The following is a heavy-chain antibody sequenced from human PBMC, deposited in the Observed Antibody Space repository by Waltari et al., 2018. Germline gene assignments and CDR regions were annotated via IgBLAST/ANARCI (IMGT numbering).Heavy chain of an antibody. J-gene: IGHJ3*02. Sequence: QVQLQESGPGLVKPSETLSLTCTVSGGSISSYYWSWIRQPPGKGLEWIGYIYYSGSTNYNPSLKSRVTISVDTSKNQFSLKLSSVTAADTAVYYCARDRYYYDSSGSPGAFDIWGQGTMVTVSS. CDR3: ARDRYYYDSSGSPGAFDI. CDR1: GGSISSYY. CDR2: IYYSGST. V-gene: IGHV4-59*01. D-gene: IGHD3-22*01.